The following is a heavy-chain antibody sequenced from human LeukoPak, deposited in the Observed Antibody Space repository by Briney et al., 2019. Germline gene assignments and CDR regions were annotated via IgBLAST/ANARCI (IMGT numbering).Heavy chain of an antibody. CDR3: AREGEFLEWLSPTQRRSNWFDP. Sequence: ASVKVSCKASGGTFISYAISWVRQAPGQGLEWMGGIIPIFGTANYAQKFQGRVTITADESASTAYMELSSLRSEDTAVYYCAREGEFLEWLSPTQRRSNWFDPWGQGTLVTVSS. CDR1: GGTFISYA. D-gene: IGHD3-3*01. V-gene: IGHV1-69*13. J-gene: IGHJ5*02. CDR2: IIPIFGTA.